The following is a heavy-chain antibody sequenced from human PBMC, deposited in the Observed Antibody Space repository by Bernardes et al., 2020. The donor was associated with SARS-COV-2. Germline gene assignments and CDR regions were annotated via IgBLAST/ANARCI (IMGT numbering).Heavy chain of an antibody. CDR2: IYTSGST. J-gene: IGHJ4*02. V-gene: IGHV4-4*07. CDR1: GGSISSYY. D-gene: IGHD3-9*01. Sequence: SEPLSLTCTVSGGSISSYYWSWIRQPAGKGLEWIGRIYTSGSTNYNPSLKSRVTMSVDTSKNQFSLKLSSVTAADTAVYYCACESVRYFDWLFVWGQGTLVTVSS. CDR3: ACESVRYFDWLFV.